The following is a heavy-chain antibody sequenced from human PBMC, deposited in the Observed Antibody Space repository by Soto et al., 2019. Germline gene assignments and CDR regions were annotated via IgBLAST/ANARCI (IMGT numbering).Heavy chain of an antibody. D-gene: IGHD2-2*01. CDR2: IYYSGTT. Sequence: SETLSLTCTVPGGSMNTFYWNWIRQSPKKGLEWIGNIYYSGTTNYNPSLKSRVTISVDTSKNQFSLKLSSVTAADTAVYYCARGRSCDATTCYEDHNYFAPWGRGTLVLVSS. CDR1: GGSMNTFY. V-gene: IGHV4-59*01. CDR3: ARGRSCDATTCYEDHNYFAP. J-gene: IGHJ5*02.